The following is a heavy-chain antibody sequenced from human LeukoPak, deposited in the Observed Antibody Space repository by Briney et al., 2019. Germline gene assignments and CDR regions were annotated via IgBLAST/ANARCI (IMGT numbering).Heavy chain of an antibody. D-gene: IGHD3-10*01. V-gene: IGHV3-23*01. CDR3: AKDWEWFGEFSN. CDR2: ISSSGSAT. Sequence: GGSLRLSCAASGFTFSNYAMSWVRQAPGKGLEWVSAISSSGSATYYADSVKGRFTIPRDNSKNTLHLQMSGLRAEDTAVYYCAKDWEWFGEFSNWGQGTLVTVSS. CDR1: GFTFSNYA. J-gene: IGHJ4*02.